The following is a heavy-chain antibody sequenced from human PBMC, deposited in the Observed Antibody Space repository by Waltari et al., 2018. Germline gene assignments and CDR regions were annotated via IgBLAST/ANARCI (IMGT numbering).Heavy chain of an antibody. CDR2: IYYAGNT. J-gene: IGHJ3*02. CDR3: AKENGGWYQDAFDI. V-gene: IGHV4-39*02. Sequence: QLQLQESGPGLVKPSATLSLTCSVSGGSISSTGHYWGWIRQPPSKGLEWIGSIYYAGNTYYNPSLKSRVTISVDTSKNQFSLKLSSVTAADTAVFYCAKENGGWYQDAFDIWGQGTMVTVSS. CDR1: GGSISSTGHY. D-gene: IGHD6-19*01.